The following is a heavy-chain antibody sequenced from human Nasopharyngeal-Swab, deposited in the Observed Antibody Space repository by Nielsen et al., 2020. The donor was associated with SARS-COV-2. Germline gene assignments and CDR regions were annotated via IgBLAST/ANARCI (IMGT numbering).Heavy chain of an antibody. V-gene: IGHV5-10-1*01. CDR3: ARPLGYGGNSDFGY. J-gene: IGHJ4*02. CDR2: IDPSDSYT. Sequence: GESLKISCKGSGYSFTSYWINWVRQMPGKGLEWMGRIDPSDSYTNYSPSFQGHVSISTDKSINTAYLQWSSLKASDTAMYYCARPLGYGGNSDFGYWGQGTLVTVSS. D-gene: IGHD4-23*01. CDR1: GYSFTSYW.